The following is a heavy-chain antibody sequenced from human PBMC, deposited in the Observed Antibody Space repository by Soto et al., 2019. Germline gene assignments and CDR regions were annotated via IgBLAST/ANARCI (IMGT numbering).Heavy chain of an antibody. CDR3: ATLGSSPWSPHYYLDN. CDR2: IKHDGSAK. V-gene: IGHV3-7*05. D-gene: IGHD3-10*01. CDR1: GFTFSTFW. J-gene: IGHJ4*02. Sequence: GGSLRVSCTGSGFTFSTFWMTWVRQSPGKGLEWVANIKHDGSAKYYVDSVRGRFTVSRDNSKNTLFLQVNSLRAEDTAIYYCATLGSSPWSPHYYLDNWGQGTLVTVSS.